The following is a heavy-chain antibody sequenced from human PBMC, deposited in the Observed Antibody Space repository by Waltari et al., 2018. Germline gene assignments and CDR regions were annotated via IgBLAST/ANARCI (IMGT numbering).Heavy chain of an antibody. J-gene: IGHJ4*02. CDR3: AKDPPTHWSLDS. Sequence: QVQLVESGGGVVQPGRSLRLSCAASGFTFTNYGMHWVRQAPGKGREWVALMSFDGNNEYYADTVKCRFTISRDTSKNTLYLQMNSLRPEDTAMYYCAKDPPTHWSLDSWGQGTLVTVSS. D-gene: IGHD1-1*01. V-gene: IGHV3-30*18. CDR2: MSFDGNNE. CDR1: GFTFTNYG.